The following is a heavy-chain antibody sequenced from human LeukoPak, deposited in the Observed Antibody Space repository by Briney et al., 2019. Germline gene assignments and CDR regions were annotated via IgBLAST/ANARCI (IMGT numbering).Heavy chain of an antibody. V-gene: IGHV1-18*01. D-gene: IGHD3-3*01. J-gene: IGHJ4*02. Sequence: ASVKVSSKASGYTFTTYGISWVRQAPGQGLEWMGWISAYNGNTNYAQKLQGRVTMTTDTSTSTAYMELRSLRSDDTAVYYCARDRWLLHPFDYWGQGTLVTVSA. CDR2: ISAYNGNT. CDR3: ARDRWLLHPFDY. CDR1: GYTFTTYG.